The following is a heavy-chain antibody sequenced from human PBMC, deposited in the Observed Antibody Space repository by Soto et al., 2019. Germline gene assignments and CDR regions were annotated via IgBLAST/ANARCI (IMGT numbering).Heavy chain of an antibody. Sequence: SVKVSCKASVGTFSSYAISWVRQAPGQGLEWMGGIIPIFGTANYAQKFQGRVTITADESTSTAYMELSSLRSEDMAVYYCARDRLVVVVPAATRDYYYGMDVWGQGTTVTVSS. J-gene: IGHJ6*02. CDR3: ARDRLVVVVPAATRDYYYGMDV. V-gene: IGHV1-69*13. D-gene: IGHD2-2*01. CDR1: VGTFSSYA. CDR2: IIPIFGTA.